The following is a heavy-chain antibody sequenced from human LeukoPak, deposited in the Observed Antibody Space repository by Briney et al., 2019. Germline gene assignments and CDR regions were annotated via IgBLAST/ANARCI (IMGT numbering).Heavy chain of an antibody. J-gene: IGHJ4*02. CDR3: ARYYGGNSGFNY. D-gene: IGHD4-23*01. CDR1: GGSISSYY. V-gene: IGHV4-59*01. CDR2: IYYSGST. Sequence: SETLSLTCTVSGGSISSYYWSWIRQPPGKGLEWIGYIYYSGSTNYNPSLKSRVTISVDTSKNQFSLKLSSVTAADTAVYYCARYYGGNSGFNYWGQGTLVTVSP.